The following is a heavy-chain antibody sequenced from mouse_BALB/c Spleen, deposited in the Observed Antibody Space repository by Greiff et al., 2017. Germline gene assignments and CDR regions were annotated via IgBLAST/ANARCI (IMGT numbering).Heavy chain of an antibody. J-gene: IGHJ2*01. CDR2: IDPENGDT. V-gene: IGHV14-4*02. CDR1: GFNIKDYY. Sequence: EVQLQQSGAELVRSGASVKLSCTASGFNIKDYYMHWVKQRPEQGLEWIGWIDPENGDTEYAPKFQGKATMTADTSSNTAYLQLSSLTSEDTAVYYCNALPFSYYFDYWGQGTTLTVSS. CDR3: NALPFSYYFDY.